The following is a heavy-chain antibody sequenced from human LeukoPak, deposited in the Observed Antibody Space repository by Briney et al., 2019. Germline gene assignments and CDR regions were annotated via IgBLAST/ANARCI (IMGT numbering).Heavy chain of an antibody. J-gene: IGHJ4*02. D-gene: IGHD3-10*01. CDR2: IGTAGDT. Sequence: GGSLRLSCAASGFTFSGYDMHWVRQATGKGLEWVSAIGTAGDTYYPGSVKGRFTISRENAKNSLYLQMNSLRAGDTAVYYCARDEGSGSFDYWGQGTLVTVSS. CDR1: GFTFSGYD. V-gene: IGHV3-13*01. CDR3: ARDEGSGSFDY.